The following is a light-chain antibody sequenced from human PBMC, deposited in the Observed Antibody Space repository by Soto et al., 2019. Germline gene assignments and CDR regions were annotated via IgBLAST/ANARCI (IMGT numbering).Light chain of an antibody. CDR1: SSNIGGNT. CDR3: GAWDDSLNGYV. CDR2: NNY. J-gene: IGLJ1*01. V-gene: IGLV1-44*01. Sequence: QSVLTQPPSASGTPGQRVTISCSGSSSNIGGNTVCWYQQLPGAAPKIIIYNNYERPSGVPDRFSGSESGTSASLAISGLQSEDEADYYCGAWDDSLNGYVFGTGTKVTVL.